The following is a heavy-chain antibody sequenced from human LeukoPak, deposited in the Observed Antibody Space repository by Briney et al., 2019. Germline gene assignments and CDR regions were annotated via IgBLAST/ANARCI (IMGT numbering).Heavy chain of an antibody. V-gene: IGHV4-39*01. Sequence: PSETLSLTCTVSGGSITRGTNYWGWIRQPPGKGLEWIGSIYYSGTTYYNPSLKSRVTISIDTSKNQVSLKLTSVTATDTAVYYCAGHNPYFDYWGQGTLVTVSS. D-gene: IGHD1-14*01. CDR3: AGHNPYFDY. CDR1: GGSITRGTNY. J-gene: IGHJ4*02. CDR2: IYYSGTT.